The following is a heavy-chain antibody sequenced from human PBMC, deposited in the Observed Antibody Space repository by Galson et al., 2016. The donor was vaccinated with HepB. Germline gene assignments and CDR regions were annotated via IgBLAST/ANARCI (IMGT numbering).Heavy chain of an antibody. CDR2: ISYDGSYS. J-gene: IGHJ3*01. Sequence: SLRLSCAASGFTFTTYGMHWVRRAPGKGLEWVALISYDGSYSSYADSVKGRFTISRDNSKKTLYLQMNSLRAEDTAVYYCAKVPSMVRGFWGQGTMVTVSS. V-gene: IGHV3-30*18. CDR1: GFTFTTYG. CDR3: AKVPSMVRGF. D-gene: IGHD3-10*01.